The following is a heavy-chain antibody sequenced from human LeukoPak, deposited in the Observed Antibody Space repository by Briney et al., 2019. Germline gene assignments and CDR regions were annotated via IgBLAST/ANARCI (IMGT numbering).Heavy chain of an antibody. V-gene: IGHV3-23*01. Sequence: GGSLRLSCAASGFTFSSYAMTWIRQAPGKGLEWVSSISGSGGSTYYADSVKGRFTISRDNSKNLVYLQMNSLRAEDTAVYYCTRPSDISSPDYWGQGTLVTVSS. D-gene: IGHD3-9*01. CDR3: TRPSDISSPDY. CDR2: ISGSGGST. CDR1: GFTFSSYA. J-gene: IGHJ4*02.